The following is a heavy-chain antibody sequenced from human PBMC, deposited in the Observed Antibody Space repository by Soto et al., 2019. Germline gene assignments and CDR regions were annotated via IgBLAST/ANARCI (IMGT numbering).Heavy chain of an antibody. Sequence: QVQLVQSGAEVKKPGSSVKVSCKASGGTFSSYTINWVRQAPGQGLEWVGRIIPILGIAKNAQKFQGRVTITADNSTSTAYMELSSLRSEDTAVYYCAAEYGANSAWGQGTLVTVSS. D-gene: IGHD4-17*01. V-gene: IGHV1-69*02. CDR2: IIPILGIA. CDR3: AAEYGANSA. J-gene: IGHJ4*02. CDR1: GGTFSSYT.